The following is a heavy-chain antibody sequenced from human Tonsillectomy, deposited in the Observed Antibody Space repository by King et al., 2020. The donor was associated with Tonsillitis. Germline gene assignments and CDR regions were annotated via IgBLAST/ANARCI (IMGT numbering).Heavy chain of an antibody. CDR1: GFTLSSYS. V-gene: IGHV3-21*01. Sequence: VQLVESGGGLVKPGGSLRLSCAASGFTLSSYSMNWVRQAPGKGLEWVSSISHSSSYIYYADSVKGRFTISRDNAKNSLHLQMNSLRAEDTAVYYCARDSGGNSGFDYWGQGTLVTVSS. J-gene: IGHJ4*02. CDR3: ARDSGGNSGFDY. D-gene: IGHD4-23*01. CDR2: ISHSSSYI.